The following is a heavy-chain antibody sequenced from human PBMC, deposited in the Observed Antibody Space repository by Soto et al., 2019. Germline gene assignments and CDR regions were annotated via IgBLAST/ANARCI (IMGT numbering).Heavy chain of an antibody. D-gene: IGHD3-22*01. CDR2: IIPIFGTA. Sequence: SVKVSCKASGGTFSSYAISWVRQAPGQGLEWMGGIIPIFGTANYAQKFQGRVTITADKSTSTAYMELSSLRSEDTAVYYCARTYYDHRRSWLEPWGQGTLVTVSS. CDR3: ARTYYDHRRSWLEP. V-gene: IGHV1-69*06. J-gene: IGHJ5*02. CDR1: GGTFSSYA.